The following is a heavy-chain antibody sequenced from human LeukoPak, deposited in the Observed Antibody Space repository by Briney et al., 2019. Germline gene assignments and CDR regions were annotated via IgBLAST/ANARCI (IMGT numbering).Heavy chain of an antibody. Sequence: GGSLRLSCAGSGFTFGHYDFHWVRQAPGKGLEWVSFIKTGSTIIYYADSVKGRFTISRDDAQNSLYLQLSSLRDEDTAVYYCARDDHLGVFEAWGQGTVVTVSS. D-gene: IGHD2-8*01. V-gene: IGHV3-48*02. CDR3: ARDDHLGVFEA. CDR2: IKTGSTII. J-gene: IGHJ3*01. CDR1: GFTFGHYD.